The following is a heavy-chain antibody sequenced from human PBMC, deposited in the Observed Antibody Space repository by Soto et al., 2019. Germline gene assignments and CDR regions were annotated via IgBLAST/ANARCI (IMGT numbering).Heavy chain of an antibody. V-gene: IGHV3-48*03. CDR3: ASTPRWAYYYYGMDV. Sequence: GGSLRLSCAASGFTFSSYEMNWVRQAPGKGLEWVSYISSSGSTIYYADSVKGRFTISRDNAKNSLYLQMNSLRAEDTAVYYCASTPRWAYYYYGMDVWGQGTTVTVSS. CDR1: GFTFSSYE. D-gene: IGHD3-16*01. J-gene: IGHJ6*02. CDR2: ISSSGSTI.